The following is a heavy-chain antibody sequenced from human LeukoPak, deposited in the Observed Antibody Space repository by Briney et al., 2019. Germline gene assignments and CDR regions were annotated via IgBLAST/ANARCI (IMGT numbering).Heavy chain of an antibody. CDR1: GYTFTCYY. CDR2: INPNSGGT. J-gene: IGHJ4*02. D-gene: IGHD3-9*01. Sequence: ASVKVSCKASGYTFTCYYMHWVRQAPGQGLEWMGRINPNSGGTNYAQKFQGRVTMTRDTSISTAYMELSRLRSDDTAVYYCARSRYDILTGPLYYFDYWGQGTLVTVSS. CDR3: ARSRYDILTGPLYYFDY. V-gene: IGHV1-2*06.